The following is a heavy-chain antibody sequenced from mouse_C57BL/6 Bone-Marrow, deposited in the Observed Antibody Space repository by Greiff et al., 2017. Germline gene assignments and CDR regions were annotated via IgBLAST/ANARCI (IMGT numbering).Heavy chain of an antibody. D-gene: IGHD2-3*01. J-gene: IGHJ3*01. Sequence: VHVKQSGPELVKPGASVKMSCKASGYTFTDYNMHWVKQSHGKSLEWIGYINPNNGGTSYNQKFKGKATLTVNKSSSTAYMELRSLTSEDSAVYYCARRVIYDGSWFAYWGQGTLVTVSA. CDR1: GYTFTDYN. V-gene: IGHV1-22*01. CDR3: ARRVIYDGSWFAY. CDR2: INPNNGGT.